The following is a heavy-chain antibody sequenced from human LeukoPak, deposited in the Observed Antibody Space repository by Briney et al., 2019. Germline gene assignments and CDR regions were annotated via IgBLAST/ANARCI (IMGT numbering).Heavy chain of an antibody. V-gene: IGHV4-59*01. Sequence: SETLSLTCTVSSVSLTNYYWLWLGQPPGKGLEWVGYIFFSGTTNYTPSLKSRVTISVDTSKNQFSPRMTSVTAAHTAVHFSARVGSGGAWFDFWGQGTLVTVSS. CDR2: IFFSGTT. CDR1: SVSLTNYY. J-gene: IGHJ4*02. D-gene: IGHD6-19*01. CDR3: ARVGSGGAWFDF.